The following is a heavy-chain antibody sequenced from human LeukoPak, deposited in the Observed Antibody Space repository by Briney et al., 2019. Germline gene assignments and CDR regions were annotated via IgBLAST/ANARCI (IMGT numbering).Heavy chain of an antibody. CDR1: GGSISSYY. V-gene: IGHV4-59*01. J-gene: IGHJ4*02. CDR2: IYYSGST. CDR3: ARGVSSSFFDY. D-gene: IGHD6-6*01. Sequence: SETLSLTCTVSGGSISSYYWSWIRQPPGKGLEWIGYIYYSGSTNYNPSLKSRVTISVDTSKNQFSLKLSSVTAADTAVYYCARGVSSSFFDYRGQGTLVTVSS.